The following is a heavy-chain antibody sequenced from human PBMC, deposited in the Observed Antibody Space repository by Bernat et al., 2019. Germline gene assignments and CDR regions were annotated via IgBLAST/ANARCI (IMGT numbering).Heavy chain of an antibody. CDR1: GFTFSSYA. J-gene: IGHJ4*02. CDR2: ISGSGGST. Sequence: EVQLLESGGGLVQPGGSLRLSCAASGFTFSSYAMSWVRQAPGKGLEWVSAISGSGGSTYYADSVKGRFTISRDNSKNTLYLQMNSLRAEDAAVYYCAKLYDSSGYSHPDYWGQGTLVTVSS. CDR3: AKLYDSSGYSHPDY. V-gene: IGHV3-23*01. D-gene: IGHD3-22*01.